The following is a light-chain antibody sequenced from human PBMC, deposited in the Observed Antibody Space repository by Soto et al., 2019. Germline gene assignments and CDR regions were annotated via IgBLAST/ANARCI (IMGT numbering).Light chain of an antibody. CDR1: RSDIGAYNF. J-gene: IGLJ2*01. CDR3: TSWTTSTTMI. CDR2: DVN. V-gene: IGLV2-14*03. Sequence: QPALTQAASGSGSPGQSITIFCTGTRSDIGAYNFVSWYQQHPGKAPKLILYDVNIRPSGVSYRFSGSKSGNTASLTISGLQAEDEADYYCTSWTTSTTMIFGGGTQLTVL.